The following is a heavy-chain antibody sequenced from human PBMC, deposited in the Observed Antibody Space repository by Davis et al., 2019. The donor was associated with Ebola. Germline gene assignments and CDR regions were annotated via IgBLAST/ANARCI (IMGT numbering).Heavy chain of an antibody. CDR1: GGSISSSTYY. Sequence: PSETLSLTCTVSGGSISSSTYYWGWIRQPPGMRLEWVGSICYSGSTYYNPSLKSRVTISVDTSQNQFSLKLNSVTAADTALYYCARDGYSYEGYFDYRGQGTLVTVSS. CDR3: ARDGYSYEGYFDY. CDR2: ICYSGST. D-gene: IGHD5-18*01. J-gene: IGHJ4*02. V-gene: IGHV4-39*07.